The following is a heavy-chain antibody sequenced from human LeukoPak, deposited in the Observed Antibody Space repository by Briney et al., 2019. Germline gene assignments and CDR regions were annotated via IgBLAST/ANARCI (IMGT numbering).Heavy chain of an antibody. CDR2: IYHSGST. CDR3: ATGGYQLLY. D-gene: IGHD2-2*01. Sequence: SETLSLTCTVSGYSISSGYYWGWIRQPPGKGLEWIGSIYHSGSTYYNPSLKSRVTISVDTSKNQFSLKLSSVTAADTAVYYCATGGYQLLYWGQGTLVTVSS. J-gene: IGHJ4*02. CDR1: GYSISSGYY. V-gene: IGHV4-38-2*02.